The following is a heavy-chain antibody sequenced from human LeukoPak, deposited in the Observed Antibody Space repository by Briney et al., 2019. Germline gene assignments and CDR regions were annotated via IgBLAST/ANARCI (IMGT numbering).Heavy chain of an antibody. Sequence: PGGSLRLSCAASGFTFSSYSMNWVRQAPGKGLEWVSSISSSSSYIYYADSVKGRFTISRGNAKNSLYLQMNSLRAEDTAVYYCASARADYGDAFDYWGQGTLVTVSS. V-gene: IGHV3-21*01. CDR2: ISSSSSYI. D-gene: IGHD4-17*01. CDR1: GFTFSSYS. CDR3: ASARADYGDAFDY. J-gene: IGHJ4*02.